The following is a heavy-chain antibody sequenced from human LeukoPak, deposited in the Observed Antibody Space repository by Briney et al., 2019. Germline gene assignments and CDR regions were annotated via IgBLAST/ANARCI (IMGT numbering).Heavy chain of an antibody. J-gene: IGHJ3*02. Sequence: PSETLSLTCTVSGGSISSGSYYWSWTRQPAGKGLEWIGRIYTSGSTNYNPSLKSRVTISVDTSKNQFSLKLSSVTAADTAVYYCARGFRRDAFDIWGQGTMVTVSS. V-gene: IGHV4-61*02. CDR2: IYTSGST. CDR3: ARGFRRDAFDI. CDR1: GGSISSGSYY.